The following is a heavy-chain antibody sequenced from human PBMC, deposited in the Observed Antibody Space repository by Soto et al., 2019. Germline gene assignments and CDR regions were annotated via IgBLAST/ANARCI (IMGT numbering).Heavy chain of an antibody. V-gene: IGHV1-58*01. CDR3: AADRYCSGGSCGLDAFDI. Sequence: SVKVSCKASGFTFTSSAVQWVRQARGQRLEWIGWIVVGSGNTNYAQKFQERVTITRDMSTSTAYMELSSLRSEDTAVYYCAADRYCSGGSCGLDAFDIWGQGTMVTVSS. D-gene: IGHD2-15*01. CDR2: IVVGSGNT. CDR1: GFTFTSSA. J-gene: IGHJ3*02.